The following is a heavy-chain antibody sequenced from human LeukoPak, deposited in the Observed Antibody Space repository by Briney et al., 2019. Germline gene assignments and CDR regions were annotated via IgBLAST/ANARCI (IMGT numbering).Heavy chain of an antibody. CDR2: IYYGGRT. D-gene: IGHD1/OR15-1a*01. Sequence: SAETLCLTCTVSGGSISSYYWSWIRQPPGKGLDWIGYIYYGGRTNYNPSLKSRATMSIDTAKNQFSLNLTSVTAADTAVYYCARSISGTRSKFDCWGQGTLVTVSS. CDR3: ARSISGTRSKFDC. V-gene: IGHV4-59*08. J-gene: IGHJ5*01. CDR1: GGSISSYY.